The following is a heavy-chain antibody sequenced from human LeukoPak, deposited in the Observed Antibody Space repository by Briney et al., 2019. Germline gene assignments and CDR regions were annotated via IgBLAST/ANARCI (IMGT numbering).Heavy chain of an antibody. CDR1: GFTFSNYA. Sequence: XPGRSLRLSCAASGFTFSNYAMHWARQAPGKGLEWVAFISHDRSNSCHADSVKGRFTISRDNSKNTLYLQMNSLTDEDTAVYYCARDLSGSYMSDYWGQGTLVTVSS. CDR2: ISHDRSNS. J-gene: IGHJ4*02. V-gene: IGHV3-30-3*01. CDR3: ARDLSGSYMSDY. D-gene: IGHD3-10*01.